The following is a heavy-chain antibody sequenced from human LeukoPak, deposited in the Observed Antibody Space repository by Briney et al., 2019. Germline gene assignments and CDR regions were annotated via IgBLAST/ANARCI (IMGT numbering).Heavy chain of an antibody. CDR2: INHSGST. V-gene: IGHV4-34*01. CDR1: GGSFSGYY. D-gene: IGHD3-10*01. J-gene: IGHJ4*02. Sequence: PSETLSLTCAVYGGSFSGYYWSWIRQPPGKGLEWIGEINHSGSTNYNPSLKSRVTISVDTSKNQFSLELSSVTAADTAVYYCARLYVLLWFGELLSNYFDYWGQGTLVTVSS. CDR3: ARLYVLLWFGELLSNYFDY.